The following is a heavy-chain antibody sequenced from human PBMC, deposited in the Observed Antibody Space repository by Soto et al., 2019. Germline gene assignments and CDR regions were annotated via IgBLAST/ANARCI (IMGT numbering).Heavy chain of an antibody. CDR3: AKEGYDSGSCHDF. D-gene: IGHD3-10*01. CDR1: GGSFSGYY. J-gene: IGHJ4*02. Sequence: SETLSLTCAVYGGSFSGYYWSWIRQPPGKGLEWIGEINHSGSTNYNPSLKSRVTISVDTSKNQFSLRADDSAVYYCAKEGYDSGSCHDFWGQGTLVTVSS. V-gene: IGHV4-34*01. CDR2: INHSGST.